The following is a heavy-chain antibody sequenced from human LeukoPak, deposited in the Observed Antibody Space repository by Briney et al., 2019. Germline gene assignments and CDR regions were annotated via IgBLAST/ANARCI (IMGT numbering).Heavy chain of an antibody. J-gene: IGHJ3*02. D-gene: IGHD3-10*01. CDR3: ARGPPYYYGSGSSLRGAFDI. V-gene: IGHV3-20*04. CDR2: INWNGGST. Sequence: GGSLRLSCAASGFTFDDCGMSWVRQAPGKGLEWVSGINWNGGSTGYADSVKGRFTISRDNAKNSLYLQMNSLRAEDTALYYCARGPPYYYGSGSSLRGAFDIWGQGTMVTASS. CDR1: GFTFDDCG.